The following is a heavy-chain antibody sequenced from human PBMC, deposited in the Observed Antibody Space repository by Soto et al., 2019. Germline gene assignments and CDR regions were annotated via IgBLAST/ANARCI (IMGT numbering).Heavy chain of an antibody. CDR2: ISSSSSYI. Sequence: GGSLRLSCAASGFTFSSYSMNWVRQAPGKGLEWVSSISSSSSYIYYADSVKGRFTISRDNAKNSLYLQMNSLRAEDTAVYYCARDVVDFNTFGGVRGFDYWGQGTLVTVSS. V-gene: IGHV3-21*01. D-gene: IGHD3-16*01. CDR3: ARDVVDFNTFGGVRGFDY. CDR1: GFTFSSYS. J-gene: IGHJ4*02.